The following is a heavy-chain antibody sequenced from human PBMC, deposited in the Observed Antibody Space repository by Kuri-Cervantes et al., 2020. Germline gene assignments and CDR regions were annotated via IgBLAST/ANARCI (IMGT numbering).Heavy chain of an antibody. CDR1: GYTFTGYY. J-gene: IGHJ3*02. CDR2: INPNSGDT. V-gene: IGHV1-2*02. Sequence: ASVKVSCKASGYTFTGYYIHWVRQAPGQGLEWMGWINPNSGDTNYAQKFQGRVTMTRDTSISTAYMELNRLTSDDTAVYYCARTAPVAFDAFEIWGQGTTVTVSS. CDR3: ARTAPVAFDAFEI. D-gene: IGHD2/OR15-2a*01.